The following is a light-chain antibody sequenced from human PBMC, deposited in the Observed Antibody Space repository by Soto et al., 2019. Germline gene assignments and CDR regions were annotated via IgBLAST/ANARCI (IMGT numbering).Light chain of an antibody. CDR2: DEF. CDR1: QDIKNF. V-gene: IGKV1-33*01. J-gene: IGKJ4*01. Sequence: DIQMTQSPSSLSASVGDSVTMTCQASQDIKNFVNWYQQKPGKAPKLLIYDEFKLDTGVPSRFNGNGSGTDFTITISSLQPEDIATYFCQQYDSLTPSFGGGTKVEI. CDR3: QQYDSLTPS.